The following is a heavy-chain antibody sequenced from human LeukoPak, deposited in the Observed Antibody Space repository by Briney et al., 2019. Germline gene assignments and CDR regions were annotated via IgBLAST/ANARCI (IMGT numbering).Heavy chain of an antibody. V-gene: IGHV3-9*03. Sequence: GGSLRLSCPTSGFTFDDYAMHWVRQAPGKGLEWVSGISWNSGSIGYEGSVKGRFTISRDNAKNSLYLQMNSLRAEDMALYYCAKVTAAGTFDYWGQGTLVTVS. CDR2: ISWNSGSI. D-gene: IGHD6-13*01. CDR3: AKVTAAGTFDY. CDR1: GFTFDDYA. J-gene: IGHJ4*02.